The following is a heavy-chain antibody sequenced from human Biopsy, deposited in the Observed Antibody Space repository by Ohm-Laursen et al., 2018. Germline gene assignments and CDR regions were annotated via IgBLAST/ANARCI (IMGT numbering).Heavy chain of an antibody. CDR1: GYTFTTYD. J-gene: IGHJ4*02. Sequence: GSSVKVSCKASGYTFTTYDINWVRQATGQGLEWMGWMNPNSGDTGYAQKFQGRVTMTTDTSTSAVYMEVRSLRSDDTAVYYCARVALPLYLDNWGQGTRVTVSS. V-gene: IGHV1-8*01. CDR2: MNPNSGDT. D-gene: IGHD2-21*01. CDR3: ARVALPLYLDN.